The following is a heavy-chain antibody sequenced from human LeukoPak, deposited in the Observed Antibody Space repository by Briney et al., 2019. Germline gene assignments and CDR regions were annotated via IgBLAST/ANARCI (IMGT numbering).Heavy chain of an antibody. Sequence: PSETLSLTCTVSGGSISSSSYYWGWIRQPPGKGLEWIGNIYYSGSTYYNPSLKSRVTISVDTSKNQFSLKLSSVTAADTAVYYCAGSLYQLLTGMDVWGQGTTVTVSS. D-gene: IGHD2-2*01. CDR3: AGSLYQLLTGMDV. J-gene: IGHJ6*02. V-gene: IGHV4-39*07. CDR2: IYYSGST. CDR1: GGSISSSSYY.